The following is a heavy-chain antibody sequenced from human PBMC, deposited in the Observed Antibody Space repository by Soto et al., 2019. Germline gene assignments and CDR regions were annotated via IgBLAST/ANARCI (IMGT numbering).Heavy chain of an antibody. D-gene: IGHD2-21*02. CDR1: GVNFTNHW. CDR2: ITSDGKSK. V-gene: IGHV3-74*01. J-gene: IGHJ5*02. Sequence: PGGSLGLSCAASGVNFTNHWMHWVRQAPGKGLVWVSRITSDGKSKAYAESVKGRFAISRDNAKNTVYLQMHGLTVEDTAVYYCARESGDWPLNWFDPWGQGTLVTVSS. CDR3: ARESGDWPLNWFDP.